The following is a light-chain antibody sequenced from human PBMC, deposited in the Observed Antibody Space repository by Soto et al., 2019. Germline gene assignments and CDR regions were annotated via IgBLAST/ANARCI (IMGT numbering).Light chain of an antibody. V-gene: IGLV2-14*01. CDR1: SSDVGGYNY. CDR2: DVS. Sequence: QSALTQPASVSGSPGQSITISCTGTSSDVGGYNYVSWYQQHPGKAPKLMIYDVSNRPPGVSNRFSGSKSGNTASLTISGLQAEDEADYYCSSYTSSCTLFVFGTGTKLTVL. J-gene: IGLJ1*01. CDR3: SSYTSSCTLFV.